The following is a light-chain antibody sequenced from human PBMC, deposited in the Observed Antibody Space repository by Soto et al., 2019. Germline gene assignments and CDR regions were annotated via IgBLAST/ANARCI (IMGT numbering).Light chain of an antibody. CDR2: AAS. V-gene: IGKV1-39*01. Sequence: DIQMTQSPSSLSASVGDRVTITCRPSQNINSYLNWFQQKAGRAPKLLIFAASTLQSGVSSRFSGRRSGTDFTLTISNLQPEDFATYYCQQSFSIPLTFGQGTKVEFK. CDR1: QNINSY. CDR3: QQSFSIPLT. J-gene: IGKJ1*01.